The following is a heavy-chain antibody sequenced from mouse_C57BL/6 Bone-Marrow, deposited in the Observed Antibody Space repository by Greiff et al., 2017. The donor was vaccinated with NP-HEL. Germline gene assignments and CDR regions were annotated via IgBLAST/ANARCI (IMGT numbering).Heavy chain of an antibody. J-gene: IGHJ3*01. CDR1: GFPITSGYY. V-gene: IGHV12-3*01. Sequence: VQVVESGPGLVKPSQSLFLTCSITGFPITSGYYWIWIRQSPGKPLEWMGYITHSGETFYNPSLQSPISITRETSKNQFFLQLNSVTTEDTAMYYCAGDILYGYDGFAYWGQGTLVTVSA. CDR3: AGDILYGYDGFAY. CDR2: ITHSGET. D-gene: IGHD2-2*01.